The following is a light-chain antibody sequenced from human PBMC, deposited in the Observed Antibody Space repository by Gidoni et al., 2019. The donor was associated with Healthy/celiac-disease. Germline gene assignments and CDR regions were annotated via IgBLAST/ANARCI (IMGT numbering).Light chain of an antibody. J-gene: IGLJ2*01. V-gene: IGLV4-69*01. CDR3: QTWGTGMV. Sequence: QLVLTQSPSASASLGASVKLTCTLSSGHSSYAIAWHQQQPEKGPRYLMKLNREGSHSKGDGIPDRFSGSSSGAERYLTISSLQSEDEADYYCQTWGTGMVFGGGTKLTVL. CDR2: LNREGSH. CDR1: SGHSSYA.